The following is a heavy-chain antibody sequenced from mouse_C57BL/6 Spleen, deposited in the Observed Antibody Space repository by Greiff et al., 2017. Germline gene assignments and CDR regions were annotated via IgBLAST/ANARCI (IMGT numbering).Heavy chain of an antibody. CDR3: AKASAWFAY. CDR1: GFTFSDYG. V-gene: IGHV5-17*01. CDR2: ISSGSSTI. Sequence: EVKLQESGGGLVKPGGSLKLSCAASGFTFSDYGMHWVRQAPEKGLEWVAYISSGSSTIYYADTVKGRFTISRDNAKNTLFLQMTSLRSEDTAMYYCAKASAWFAYWGQGTLVTVSA. D-gene: IGHD3-1*01. J-gene: IGHJ3*01.